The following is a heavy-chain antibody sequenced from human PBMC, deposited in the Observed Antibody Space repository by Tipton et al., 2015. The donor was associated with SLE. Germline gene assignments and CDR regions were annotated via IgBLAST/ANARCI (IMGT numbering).Heavy chain of an antibody. CDR1: AGTFNIYS. CDR3: GRSVVVLGATYYYYAMDA. J-gene: IGHJ6*02. D-gene: IGHD2-15*01. Sequence: QLVQSGAEVKQPGSSVKVSCKASAGTFNIYSMNWVRQAPGQGLEWMGAVIPMFGTPKYAQKFQGRVRITADTSTRTAYMELSSLRSDDTAVYYCGRSVVVLGATYYYYAMDAWGQGTTVTVSS. CDR2: VIPMFGTP. V-gene: IGHV1-69*06.